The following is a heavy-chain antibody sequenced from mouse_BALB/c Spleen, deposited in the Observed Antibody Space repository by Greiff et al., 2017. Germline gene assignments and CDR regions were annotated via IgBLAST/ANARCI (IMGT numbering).Heavy chain of an antibody. Sequence: QVQLQQSGAELVRPGTSVKVSCKASGYAFTNYLIEWVKQRPGQGLEWIGVINPGSGGTNYNEKFKGKATLTADKSSSTAYMQLSSLTSDDSAVYFCARPYDYVDYYAMDYWGQGTSVTVSS. V-gene: IGHV1-54*01. CDR3: ARPYDYVDYYAMDY. J-gene: IGHJ4*01. CDR1: GYAFTNYL. CDR2: INPGSGGT. D-gene: IGHD2-4*01.